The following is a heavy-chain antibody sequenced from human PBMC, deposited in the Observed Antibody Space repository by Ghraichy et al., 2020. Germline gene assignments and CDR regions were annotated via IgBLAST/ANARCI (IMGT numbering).Heavy chain of an antibody. CDR1: GFTFSSYW. V-gene: IGHV3-74*03. CDR2: INSDGSST. J-gene: IGHJ4*02. Sequence: GSLTLSCAASGFTFSSYWMHWVRQAPGKGLVWVSRINSDGSSTTYADSVKGRFTISRDNAKNTVYLQMHSLRAEDTAVYYCGRDKIVAAIDYWGQGTLVTVSS. D-gene: IGHD6-25*01. CDR3: GRDKIVAAIDY.